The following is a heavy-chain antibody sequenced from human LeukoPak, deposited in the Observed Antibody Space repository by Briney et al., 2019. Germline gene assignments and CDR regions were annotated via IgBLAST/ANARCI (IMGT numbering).Heavy chain of an antibody. CDR1: GYTFTTYW. D-gene: IGHD3-3*01. J-gene: IGHJ4*02. V-gene: IGHV5-51*01. CDR3: ARITVIFGVVSSFDY. CDR2: ISPGVSDT. Sequence: GESLKISCKGSGYTFTTYWIGWVRQMPGKGLEGMGIISPGVSDTRYSPSFQGQVTMSADRSISTAYLQWGSLKASDTAMYYCARITVIFGVVSSFDYWGQGTPVTVSS.